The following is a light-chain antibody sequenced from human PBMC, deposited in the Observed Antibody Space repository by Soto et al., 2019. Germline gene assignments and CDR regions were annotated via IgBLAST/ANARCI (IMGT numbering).Light chain of an antibody. CDR1: SSDVGRYNY. Sequence: SDLTRVLYVSGSHGQSVTILKTRTSSDVGRYNYVSWYQQHPGKAPKLMIYEVSKRPSEVPDRFSGLKSGNTAPLTVSGLQVEYEANNSCSTNAGTNNSPYVFGPGTKVTVL. V-gene: IGLV2-8*01. CDR2: EVS. CDR3: STNAGTNNSPYV. J-gene: IGLJ1*01.